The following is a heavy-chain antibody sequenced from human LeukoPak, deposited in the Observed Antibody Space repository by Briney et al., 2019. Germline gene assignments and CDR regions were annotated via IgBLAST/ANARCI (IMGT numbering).Heavy chain of an antibody. CDR3: ARDYYDILTGYEVPPHDY. CDR2: ISAYNGNT. Sequence: GASVKVSCKASGYTFTSYGISWVRQAPGQGLELMGWISAYNGNTNYAQKLQGRVTMTTDTSTSTAYMELRSLRSDDTAVYYCARDYYDILTGYEVPPHDYWGQGTLVTVSS. J-gene: IGHJ4*02. V-gene: IGHV1-18*01. D-gene: IGHD3-9*01. CDR1: GYTFTSYG.